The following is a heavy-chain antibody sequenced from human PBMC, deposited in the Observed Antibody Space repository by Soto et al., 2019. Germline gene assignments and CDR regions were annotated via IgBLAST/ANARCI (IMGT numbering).Heavy chain of an antibody. CDR1: GFSFSSYA. V-gene: IGHV3-23*01. CDR3: VKDVYSGSSGQCAL. Sequence: EVQLLESGGGLVQPGGSLRLSCAASGFSFSSYAMGWVRQAPGKGLEWVSIISATDVATYYADSVKGHFIIARDDSRRTLFLQMNSLRAEDTAVYHCVKDVYSGSSGQCALWGPGTLVTVSS. D-gene: IGHD1-26*01. J-gene: IGHJ4*02. CDR2: ISATDVAT.